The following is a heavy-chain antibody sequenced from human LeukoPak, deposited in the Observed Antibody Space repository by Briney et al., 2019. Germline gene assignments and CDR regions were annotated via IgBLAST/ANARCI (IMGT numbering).Heavy chain of an antibody. CDR3: VKNVGGNEGAY. CDR2: ISAGGDKI. CDR1: GFTFSNYA. V-gene: IGHV3-23*01. Sequence: PGGSLRLSCVASGFTFSNYAMSWVREAPGKGLQGASAISAGGDKIHYAGSVKGRFTSSRDNSSNTLYVQMRSLKADDTAVYYCVKNVGGNEGAYWGQGTLVTVSS. J-gene: IGHJ4*02. D-gene: IGHD5-12*01.